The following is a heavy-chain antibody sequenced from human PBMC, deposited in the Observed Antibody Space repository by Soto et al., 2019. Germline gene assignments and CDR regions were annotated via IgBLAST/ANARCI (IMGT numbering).Heavy chain of an antibody. D-gene: IGHD2-15*01. CDR2: ILPDETG. CDR1: GFAFSTYA. J-gene: IGHJ4*02. Sequence: DVNLLQSGGGSAQPGGSLRLSCATSGFAFSTYAMTWVRQVPGRGLEWVSTILPDETGFYTVSVKGRFIISRDNFRGILYLQMNDLWVEDAAIYFCAKDRLPTSGQRFYFDSWGQGSLVTVSS. CDR3: AKDRLPTSGQRFYFDS. V-gene: IGHV3-23*01.